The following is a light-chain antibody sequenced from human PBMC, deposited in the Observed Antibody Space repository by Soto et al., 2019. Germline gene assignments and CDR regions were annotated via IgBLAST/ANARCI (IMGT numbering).Light chain of an antibody. CDR1: SRDVGGYEY. J-gene: IGLJ1*01. Sequence: QSVLTQPRSVSGSPGQSVTISCTGTSRDVGGYEYVSWYQQHPGKAPKLMIYDVVNRPSGVPDRFSGSKSGNTASLTISGLQAEDEDDYYCCSYDDSYRYVFGTGTKVTV. CDR3: CSYDDSYRYV. CDR2: DVV. V-gene: IGLV2-11*01.